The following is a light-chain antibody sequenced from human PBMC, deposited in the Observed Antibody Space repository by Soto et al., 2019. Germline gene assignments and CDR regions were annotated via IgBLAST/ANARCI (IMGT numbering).Light chain of an antibody. V-gene: IGLV1-44*01. CDR1: SSNIKTNG. CDR3: STWDDSLNGLI. CDR2: SNS. J-gene: IGLJ2*01. Sequence: QSALAQPPSASGTPGQTVTISCSGGSSNIKTNGVSWYQQVPGAAPKLLIYSNSQRPSGAPDRFSGSKSGTSASLAISGLQSEDEATYHCSTWDDSLNGLIFGGGTKSPS.